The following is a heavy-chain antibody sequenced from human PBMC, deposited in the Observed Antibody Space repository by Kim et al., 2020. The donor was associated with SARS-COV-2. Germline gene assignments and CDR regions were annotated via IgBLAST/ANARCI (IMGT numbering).Heavy chain of an antibody. CDR1: GFTFSSYW. CDR3: ARISPGKTQRNAFDI. J-gene: IGHJ3*02. D-gene: IGHD6-13*01. Sequence: GGSLRLSCAASGFTFSSYWMSWVRQAPGKGLEWVANIKQDGSEKYYVDSVKGRFTISRDNAKNSLYLQMNSLRAEDTAVYYCARISPGKTQRNAFDIWGQGTMVTVSS. CDR2: IKQDGSEK. V-gene: IGHV3-7*03.